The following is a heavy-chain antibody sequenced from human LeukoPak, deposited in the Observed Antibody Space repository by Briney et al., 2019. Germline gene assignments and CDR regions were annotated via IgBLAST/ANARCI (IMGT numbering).Heavy chain of an antibody. V-gene: IGHV3-30*02. CDR3: AKDYSKTSYYGSGTYYRPKWFDP. D-gene: IGHD3-10*01. Sequence: PGGSLRLSCAASGFTFSSYSMNWVRQAPGKGLEWVAFIRYDGSNKYYADSVKGRFTISRDNSKNTLYLQMNSLRAEDTAVYYCAKDYSKTSYYGSGTYYRPKWFDPWGQGTLVTVSS. CDR2: IRYDGSNK. CDR1: GFTFSSYS. J-gene: IGHJ5*02.